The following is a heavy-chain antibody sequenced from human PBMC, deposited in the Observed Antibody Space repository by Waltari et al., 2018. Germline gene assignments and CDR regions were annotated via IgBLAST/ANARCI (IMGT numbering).Heavy chain of an antibody. CDR2: IYHSGTT. J-gene: IGHJ6*02. V-gene: IGHV4-38-2*02. CDR3: ARDQRFLESLYPYYYALDA. CDR1: NFYISDGYY. Sequence: QAQLQESGPGLVKPSETLSLTCAVSNFYISDGYYWGWIRQSPGKGLEWIGSIYHSGTTHYNPSLASRVTISVDRSRNQFSLKVTSVSAADTAVYFCARDQRFLESLYPYYYALDAWGRGITVTVSS. D-gene: IGHD3-3*01.